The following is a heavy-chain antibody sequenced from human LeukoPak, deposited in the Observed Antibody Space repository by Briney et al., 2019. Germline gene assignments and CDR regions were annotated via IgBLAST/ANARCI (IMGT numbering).Heavy chain of an antibody. CDR3: ATTRARDGYSGFDY. CDR2: IYYSGST. D-gene: IGHD5-24*01. V-gene: IGHV4-39*07. J-gene: IGHJ4*02. Sequence: SETLSLTCTVSGGSISSSSYYWGWIRQPPGKGLEWIRSIYYSGSTYYNPSLKSRVTISVDTSKNQFSLKLSSVTAADTAVYYCATTRARDGYSGFDYWGQGTLVTVSS. CDR1: GGSISSSSYY.